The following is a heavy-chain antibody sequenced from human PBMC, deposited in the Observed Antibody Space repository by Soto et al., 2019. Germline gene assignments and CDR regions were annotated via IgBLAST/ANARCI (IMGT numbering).Heavy chain of an antibody. CDR2: IIPIFGTA. CDR1: GGTFSSYA. V-gene: IGHV1-69*01. CDR3: ARDFHRGSAAGSAFFQH. J-gene: IGHJ1*01. D-gene: IGHD3-9*01. Sequence: QVQLVQSGAEVKKPGSSVKVSCKASGGTFSSYAISWVRQAPGQGLEWMGGIIPIFGTANYAQKFQGRVTDTPDESTGTAYMELNSPRFEDKAVFYGARDFHRGSAAGSAFFQHWGQGTQVT.